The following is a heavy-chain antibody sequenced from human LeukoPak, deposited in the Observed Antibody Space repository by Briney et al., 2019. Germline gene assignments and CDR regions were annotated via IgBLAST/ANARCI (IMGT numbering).Heavy chain of an antibody. CDR3: ARTAHSYGGNRWALGY. CDR2: IKQDGSEK. J-gene: IGHJ4*02. V-gene: IGHV3-7*05. CDR1: GFTFSNYW. Sequence: GGSLRLSCAASGFTFSNYWMSWVRQAPGKGLEWVANIKQDGSEKNYVDSIKGRFTISRDNAKNSLYLQMNSLRAEDTAVYYCARTAHSYGGNRWALGYWGQGTLVTVSS. D-gene: IGHD4-23*01.